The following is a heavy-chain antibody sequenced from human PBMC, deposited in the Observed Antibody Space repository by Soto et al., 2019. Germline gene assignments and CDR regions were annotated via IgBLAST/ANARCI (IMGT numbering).Heavy chain of an antibody. D-gene: IGHD6-13*01. CDR2: IIPIFGTA. V-gene: IGHV1-69*13. Sequence: SVKVSCKASGGTFSSYAISWVRQAPGQGLEWMGGIIPIFGTANYAQKFQGRVTITADESTSTAYMELSSLRSEDTAVYYCARDDSSSWDHRCYYYYGMDVWGQGTTVTVSS. CDR3: ARDDSSSWDHRCYYYYGMDV. J-gene: IGHJ6*02. CDR1: GGTFSSYA.